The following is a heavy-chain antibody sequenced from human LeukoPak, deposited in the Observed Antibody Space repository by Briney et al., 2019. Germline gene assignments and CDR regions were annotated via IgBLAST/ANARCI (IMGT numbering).Heavy chain of an antibody. CDR2: ISGSGGST. J-gene: IGHJ4*02. CDR1: GFTFSSYA. Sequence: GGSLRLSCAASGFTFSSYAMSWVRQAPGKGLEWVSAISGSGGSTYYADSVKGRFTISRDSSKNTLYLQMNSLRAEDTAVYYCAKGSWIQLWLIDYWGQGTLVTVSS. D-gene: IGHD5-18*01. CDR3: AKGSWIQLWLIDY. V-gene: IGHV3-23*01.